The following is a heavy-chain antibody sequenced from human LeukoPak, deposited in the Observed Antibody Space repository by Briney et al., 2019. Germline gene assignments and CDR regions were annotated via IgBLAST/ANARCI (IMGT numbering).Heavy chain of an antibody. D-gene: IGHD3-9*01. Sequence: SETLSLTCTVSGGSISSNGYYWGWIRQPPGKGLEWIGNIYYSGSTYYNPSLKGRVTISIDTSKNQLSLKLSSVTAADTALYYCARRYNDFSPPFDFWGQGTLVTVSS. V-gene: IGHV4-39*01. CDR3: ARRYNDFSPPFDF. J-gene: IGHJ4*02. CDR1: GGSISSNGYY. CDR2: IYYSGST.